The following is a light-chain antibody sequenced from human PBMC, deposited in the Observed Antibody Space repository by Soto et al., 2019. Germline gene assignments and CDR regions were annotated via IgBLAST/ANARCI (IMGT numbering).Light chain of an antibody. Sequence: EIVLTQSPATLSLSPVERATLSCRASQSVSSYLAWYQQTPGQAPRLLIYDASNRATGIPARFSGSGSGTDFTLTISSLEPEDFAVYYCQQYNIWPPWNFGQGTKGDLK. CDR2: DAS. CDR3: QQYNIWPPWN. J-gene: IGKJ1*01. CDR1: QSVSSY. V-gene: IGKV3-11*01.